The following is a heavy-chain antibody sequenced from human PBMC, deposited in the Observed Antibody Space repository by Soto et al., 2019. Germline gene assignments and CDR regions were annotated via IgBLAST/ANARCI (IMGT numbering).Heavy chain of an antibody. CDR2: IYNNGGT. Sequence: KPSETLSLTCTVSGDSINTGAYYWTWIRQSPGKGLEWIGCIYNNGGTDYSPSLESRVSISMDTSKNQFSLSLTSVTAADTAIYYCARGLTEWSNDYWGQGALVTVSS. D-gene: IGHD3-3*01. CDR3: ARGLTEWSNDY. CDR1: GDSINTGAYY. J-gene: IGHJ4*02. V-gene: IGHV4-31*03.